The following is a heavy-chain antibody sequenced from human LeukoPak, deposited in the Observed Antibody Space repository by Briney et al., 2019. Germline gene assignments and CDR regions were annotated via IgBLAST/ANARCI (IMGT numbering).Heavy chain of an antibody. Sequence: PSETLSLTGTVSGGSSSSYYWSWIRQPPGKGLEWIGYIYYSGSTNYNPSLKSRVTISVDTSKNQFSLKLSSVTAADTAVYYCARGGVALSGFEYWGQRTLVTVSS. J-gene: IGHJ4*02. V-gene: IGHV4-59*01. CDR1: GGSSSSYY. CDR3: ARGGVALSGFEY. CDR2: IYYSGST. D-gene: IGHD3-3*01.